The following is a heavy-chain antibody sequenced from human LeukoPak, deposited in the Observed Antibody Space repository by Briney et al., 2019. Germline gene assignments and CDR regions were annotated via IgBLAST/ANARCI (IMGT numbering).Heavy chain of an antibody. CDR1: GFTFSSYG. CDR3: ARAVGRVVSYFHY. V-gene: IGHV3-30*03. J-gene: IGHJ4*02. D-gene: IGHD4-23*01. CDR2: ISYDGSNK. Sequence: GGSLRLSCAASGFTFSSYGMHWFRQAPGKGLEWVAVISYDGSNKYYADSVKGRFTISRDNSKNTLYLQMNSLRAEDTAVYYCARAVGRVVSYFHYWGQGTLVTVSS.